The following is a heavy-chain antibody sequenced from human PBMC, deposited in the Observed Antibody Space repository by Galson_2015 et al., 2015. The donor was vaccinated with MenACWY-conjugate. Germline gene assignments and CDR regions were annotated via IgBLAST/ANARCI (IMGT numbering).Heavy chain of an antibody. CDR1: GGSIHSANYF. J-gene: IGHJ5*02. CDR2: IYYSGTT. V-gene: IGHV4-39*01. D-gene: IGHD2/OR15-2a*01. Sequence: SETLSLTCAVSGGSIHSANYFWAWIRQPPGERLEWIGSIYYSGTTYYNPSLESRVTMSVDTSKNQFSLILTSVTAADTAVYYCARLPRGITFVVMAPWGQGTLVTVSS. CDR3: ARLPRGITFVVMAP.